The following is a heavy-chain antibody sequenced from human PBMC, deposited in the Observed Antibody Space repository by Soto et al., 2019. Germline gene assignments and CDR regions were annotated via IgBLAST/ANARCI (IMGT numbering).Heavy chain of an antibody. V-gene: IGHV4-61*01. D-gene: IGHD6-19*01. J-gene: IGHJ4*02. Sequence: SETLSLTCTVSGGSVSSGSYYWSWIRQPPGKGLEWIGYIYYSGSTNYNPSLKSRVTISVDTSKNQFSLKLSSVTAADTAVYYCARVYSSALYYFDYWGQGTLVTVSS. CDR2: IYYSGST. CDR3: ARVYSSALYYFDY. CDR1: GGSVSSGSYY.